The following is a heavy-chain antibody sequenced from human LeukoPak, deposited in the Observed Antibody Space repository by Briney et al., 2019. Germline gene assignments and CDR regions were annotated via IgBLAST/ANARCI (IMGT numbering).Heavy chain of an antibody. D-gene: IGHD3-10*01. J-gene: IGHJ4*02. CDR1: GYTFTGYY. CDR2: INPNSGGT. V-gene: IGHV1-2*02. Sequence: ASVKVSCKASGYTFTGYYMHWVRQAPEQGLEWMGWINPNSGGTNYAQKFQGRVTMTRDTSISTAYMELSRLRSDDTAVYYCARRHYYYGSGSYPYYYFDYWGQGTLVTVSS. CDR3: ARRHYYYGSGSYPYYYFDY.